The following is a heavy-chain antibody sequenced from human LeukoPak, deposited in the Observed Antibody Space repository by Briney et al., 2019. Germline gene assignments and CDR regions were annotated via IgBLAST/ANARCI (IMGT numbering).Heavy chain of an antibody. CDR3: ARGTMMVGP. CDR1: GGSLSNYY. J-gene: IGHJ5*02. V-gene: IGHV4-59*01. Sequence: SETLSLTCTVSGGSLSNYYWSWIRQPPGKGLEWIGYIYYSGSTTYNPSLKSRATMSVDTSKNQFSLRLSSVTAADTAVYYCARGTMMVGPWGQGTLVTVSS. CDR2: IYYSGST. D-gene: IGHD3-22*01.